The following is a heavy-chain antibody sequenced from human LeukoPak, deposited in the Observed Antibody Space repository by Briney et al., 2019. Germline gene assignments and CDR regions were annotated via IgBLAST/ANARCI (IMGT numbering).Heavy chain of an antibody. D-gene: IGHD2-2*01. J-gene: IGHJ4*02. CDR2: ISGSGGST. CDR3: AKDLIGDIVVAPAAGY. CDR1: GFTFSSYA. V-gene: IGHV3-23*01. Sequence: GGSLRLSCAASGFTFSSYAMSWVRQAPGKGLEWAYAISGSGGSTYYADSVKGRFTISRDNSKDTLYLQMNSLRAEDTAVYYCAKDLIGDIVVAPAAGYWGQGTLVTVSS.